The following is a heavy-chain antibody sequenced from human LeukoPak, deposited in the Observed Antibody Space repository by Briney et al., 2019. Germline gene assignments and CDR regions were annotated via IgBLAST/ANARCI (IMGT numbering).Heavy chain of an antibody. CDR1: GFTFSSYG. Sequence: GGSLRLSCAASGFTFSSYGMHWVRQAPGKGLEWVAVISYDGSNKYYADSVKGRFTISRDNSKNTLYLQMNSLRAEDTAVYYCAKGPSPFDYWGQGTLVTVSS. V-gene: IGHV3-30*18. J-gene: IGHJ4*02. CDR2: ISYDGSNK. CDR3: AKGPSPFDY.